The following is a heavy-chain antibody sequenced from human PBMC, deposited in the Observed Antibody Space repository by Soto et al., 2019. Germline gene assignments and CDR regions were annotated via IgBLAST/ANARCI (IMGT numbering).Heavy chain of an antibody. CDR3: ARDRMVQRRCGMDV. CDR1: GFTFSSYG. J-gene: IGHJ6*02. CDR2: IWYDGSNK. V-gene: IGHV3-33*01. Sequence: GGSLRLSCAASGFTFSSYGMHWVRQAPGKGLEWVAVIWYDGSNKYYADSVKGRFTISRDNSKNTLYLQMNSLRAEDTAVYYCARDRMVQRRCGMDVWGQGTTVNVSS. D-gene: IGHD3-10*01.